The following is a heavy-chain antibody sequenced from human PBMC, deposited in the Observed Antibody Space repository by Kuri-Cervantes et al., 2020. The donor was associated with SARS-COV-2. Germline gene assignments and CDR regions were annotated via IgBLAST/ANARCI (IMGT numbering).Heavy chain of an antibody. Sequence: SETLSLTCTVSGGSISSSSYYWGWIRQPPGKGLEWIGSIYYSGSTYYNPSLKSRFTISVDTSKNQFSLKLSSVTAADTAVYYCARQRGGFLEWLLYYDYWGQGTLVTVSS. V-gene: IGHV4-39*01. CDR1: GGSISSSSYY. CDR3: ARQRGGFLEWLLYYDY. CDR2: IYYSGST. D-gene: IGHD3-3*01. J-gene: IGHJ4*02.